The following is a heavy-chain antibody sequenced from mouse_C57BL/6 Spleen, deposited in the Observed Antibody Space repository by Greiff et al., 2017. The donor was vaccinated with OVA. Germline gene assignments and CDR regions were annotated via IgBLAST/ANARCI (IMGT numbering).Heavy chain of an antibody. CDR3: ARIIDYDYDAGYAMDY. CDR1: GYSFTGYY. D-gene: IGHD2-4*01. J-gene: IGHJ4*01. CDR2: INPSTGGT. Sequence: EVQLQQSGPELVKPGASVKISCKASGYSFTGYYMNWVKQSPEKSLEWIGEINPSTGGTTYNQKFKAKATLTVDKSSSTAYMQLKSLTSEDSAVYYCARIIDYDYDAGYAMDYWGQGTSVTVSS. V-gene: IGHV1-42*01.